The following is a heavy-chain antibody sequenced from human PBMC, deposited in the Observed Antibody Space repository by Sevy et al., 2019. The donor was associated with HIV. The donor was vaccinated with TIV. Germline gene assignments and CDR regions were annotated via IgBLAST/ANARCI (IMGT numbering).Heavy chain of an antibody. CDR3: VRDRFFAFDV. J-gene: IGHJ3*01. D-gene: IGHD3-3*01. CDR2: ISYDGSNK. CDR1: GFTFSSYA. Sequence: GGSLRLSCAASGFTFSSYAMHWVRQAPGKGLEWVAVISYDGSNKYYADSVKGRFTISRDNSKNSLFLQMDSLRDEDTAVYYCVRDRFFAFDVWGQGTLVTVSS. V-gene: IGHV3-30-3*01.